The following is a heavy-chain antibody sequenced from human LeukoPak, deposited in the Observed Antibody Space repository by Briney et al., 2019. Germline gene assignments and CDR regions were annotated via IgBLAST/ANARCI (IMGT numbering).Heavy chain of an antibody. CDR3: ARGRTSVTTLRYFDY. CDR2: ISTYDGKT. CDR1: GYTFITYG. Sequence: ASVKVSCKASGYTFITYGINWVRQAPGQGLEWMGWISTYDGKTNYAQNLQGRVTMTTDTSTSTAYLELRSLRSDDTAMYYCARGRTSVTTLRYFDYWGQGTLVTVSS. V-gene: IGHV1-18*01. J-gene: IGHJ4*02. D-gene: IGHD4-17*01.